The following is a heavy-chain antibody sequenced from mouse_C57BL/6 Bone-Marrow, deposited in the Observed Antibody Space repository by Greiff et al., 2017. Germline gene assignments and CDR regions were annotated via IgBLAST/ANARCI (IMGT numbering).Heavy chain of an antibody. J-gene: IGHJ2*01. CDR2: IDPEIGDT. CDR3: SSVDGNYFDF. D-gene: IGHD2-3*01. V-gene: IGHV14-4*01. Sequence: VQLKESGAELVRPGASVKLSCTASGFNIKDDYIHWVKQRPEQGLEWIGWIDPEIGDTEYASKFQGKATITSDTSSNTAYLQLSSLTSEDTAVYYCSSVDGNYFDFWGQGIPLTVAS. CDR1: GFNIKDDY.